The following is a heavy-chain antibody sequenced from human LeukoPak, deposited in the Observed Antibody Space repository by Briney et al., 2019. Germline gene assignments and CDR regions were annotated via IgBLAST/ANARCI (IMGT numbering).Heavy chain of an antibody. Sequence: GESLQISCQGSGYSFTSYWIGWVRQMPGKGLEWMGIIYPGDSDTRYSPSFQGQVTISADKSISTAYLQWSSLKASDTAMYYCARRRLERHYPILDYWGRGTLVTVSS. CDR3: ARRRLERHYPILDY. D-gene: IGHD1-1*01. V-gene: IGHV5-51*01. CDR2: IYPGDSDT. CDR1: GYSFTSYW. J-gene: IGHJ4*02.